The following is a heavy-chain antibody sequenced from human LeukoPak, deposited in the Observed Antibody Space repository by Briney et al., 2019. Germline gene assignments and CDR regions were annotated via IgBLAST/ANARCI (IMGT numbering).Heavy chain of an antibody. J-gene: IGHJ4*02. CDR2: IYSGGNT. V-gene: IGHV3-53*01. D-gene: IGHD3-22*01. CDR3: ARRAGDYSHPYDY. Sequence: GGSLRLSCAASGFIVSSDYMTWGRQAPGKVLEWVSVIYSGGNTYYADSVKGRFTISRDNSKNTVHLQMNSLRAEDTAMYYCARRAGDYSHPYDYWGQGTLVTVSS. CDR1: GFIVSSDY.